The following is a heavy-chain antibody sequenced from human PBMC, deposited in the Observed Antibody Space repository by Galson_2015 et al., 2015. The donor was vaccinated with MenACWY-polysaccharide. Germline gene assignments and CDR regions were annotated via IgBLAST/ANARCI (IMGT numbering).Heavy chain of an antibody. CDR1: GYKFSSYD. V-gene: IGHV1-8*01. Sequence: SVKVSCKASGYKFSSYDINWVRQASGQGLEWMGWMNPNSGNTGYAQKFQGRVAMTRDTATSTAYMELRMLRYDDTAVYYCTRIIARKPPFADSGGQGTLVSVS. CDR2: MNPNSGNT. CDR3: TRIIARKPPFADS. D-gene: IGHD2-21*01. J-gene: IGHJ4*02.